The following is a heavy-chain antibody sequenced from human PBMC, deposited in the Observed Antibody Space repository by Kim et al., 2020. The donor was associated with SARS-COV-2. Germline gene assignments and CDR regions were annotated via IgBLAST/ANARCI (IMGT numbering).Heavy chain of an antibody. Sequence: AQKFKGRGTMTRDTSTSTVYMELSSLRSEDTAVYYCARAHPIAVAGTGYWGQGTLVTVSS. CDR3: ARAHPIAVAGTGY. V-gene: IGHV1-46*01. D-gene: IGHD6-19*01. J-gene: IGHJ4*02.